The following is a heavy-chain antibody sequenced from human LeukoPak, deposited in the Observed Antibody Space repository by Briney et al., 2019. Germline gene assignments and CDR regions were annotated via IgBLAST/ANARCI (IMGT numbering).Heavy chain of an antibody. Sequence: GGSLRLSCAASGFTFDDYAMHWVRQAPGKGLERVSGISWDSSTKAYADSVKGRFTISRDNAKNSLYLQMNSLRAEDTALYYCAKDTRTGYSGALDYWGQGTLVTVSS. CDR2: ISWDSSTK. D-gene: IGHD1-26*01. V-gene: IGHV3-9*01. CDR3: AKDTRTGYSGALDY. J-gene: IGHJ4*02. CDR1: GFTFDDYA.